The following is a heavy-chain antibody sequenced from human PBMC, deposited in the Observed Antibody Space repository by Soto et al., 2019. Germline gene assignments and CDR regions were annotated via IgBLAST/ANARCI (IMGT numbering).Heavy chain of an antibody. D-gene: IGHD3-3*01. J-gene: IGHJ6*03. CDR3: ARGRRFGVALESYYYMDV. CDR2: INHSGST. V-gene: IGHV4-34*01. Sequence: SETLSLTCAVYGGSFSGYYWSWIRQPPGKGLEWIGEINHSGSTNYNPSLKSRVTISVDTSKNQFSLKLSSVTAADTAVYYCARGRRFGVALESYYYMDVWGKGTTVTVSS. CDR1: GGSFSGYY.